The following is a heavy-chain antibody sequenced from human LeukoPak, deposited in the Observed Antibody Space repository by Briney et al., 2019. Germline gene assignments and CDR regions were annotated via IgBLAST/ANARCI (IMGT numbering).Heavy chain of an antibody. J-gene: IGHJ4*02. CDR2: SSSSGSTI. D-gene: IGHD3/OR15-3a*01. Sequence: GALRLSCAASGFTLSDYYMSWIRQAPGKGLEWVSYSSSSGSTIYYADSVKGRFAISRDNAKNSLYLQMNSLRAEDTAVYYCARRRDFIDYWGQGTLVTVSS. CDR1: GFTLSDYY. CDR3: ARRRDFIDY. V-gene: IGHV3-11*01.